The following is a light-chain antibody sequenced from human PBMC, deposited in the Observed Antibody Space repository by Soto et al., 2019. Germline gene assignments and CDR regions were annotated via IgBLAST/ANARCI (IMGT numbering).Light chain of an antibody. V-gene: IGKV3-20*01. CDR1: QSVSSNY. Sequence: EIVLTQSPGTLSLSPGERATLSCRASQSVSSNYLAWYQQKPDHAPSLLIYDVPGRATGIPDRFSGSGSGTDFILTISILEPEYFAVYYCQQYGSSPTFGQGTKVEIK. CDR2: DVP. CDR3: QQYGSSPT. J-gene: IGKJ1*01.